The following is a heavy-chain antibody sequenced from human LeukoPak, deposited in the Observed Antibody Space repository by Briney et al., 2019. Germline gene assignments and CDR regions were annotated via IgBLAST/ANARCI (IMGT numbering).Heavy chain of an antibody. CDR3: ARRGYSDSSGYDY. CDR2: ISTSSSYI. V-gene: IGHV3-21*01. J-gene: IGHJ4*02. Sequence: GGSLRLSCAASGFTFNKYTMNWVRQAPGKGLEWVSSISTSSSYIYYADSVKGRFTISRDNAKNSLYLQMNSLRAEDTAIYYCARRGYSDSSGYDYWGQGTLVTVSS. D-gene: IGHD3-22*01. CDR1: GFTFNKYT.